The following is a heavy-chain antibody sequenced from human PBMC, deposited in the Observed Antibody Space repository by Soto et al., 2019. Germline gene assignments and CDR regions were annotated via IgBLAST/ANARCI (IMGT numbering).Heavy chain of an antibody. J-gene: IGHJ4*02. V-gene: IGHV2-5*02. D-gene: IGHD3-3*01. CDR1: GFSLTTSGVG. CDR3: AHRVLRTVFGLVTTTAIYFDF. CDR2: IYWDDDK. Sequence: QITLNESGPTLVRPTETLTLTCRFSGFSLTTSGVGVGWIRQYPGKAPEGLALIYWDDDKRFSASLKSRLTITKDTSKNQVVLTVSDLDPTDTATYYCAHRVLRTVFGLVTTTAIYFDFWGQGTPVAVSS.